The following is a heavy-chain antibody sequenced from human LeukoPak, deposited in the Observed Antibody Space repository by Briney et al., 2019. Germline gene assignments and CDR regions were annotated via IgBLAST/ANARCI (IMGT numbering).Heavy chain of an antibody. V-gene: IGHV1-18*01. CDR2: ISAYNGNT. CDR3: ARDPKTRYYDSSGYYFDY. Sequence: ASVKVSCKASGYTFTSYGISWVRQAPGQGLEWMGWISAYNGNTNYAQKPQGRVTMTTDTSTSTAYMELRSLRSDDTAVYYCARDPKTRYYDSSGYYFDYWGQGTLVTVSS. D-gene: IGHD3-22*01. J-gene: IGHJ4*02. CDR1: GYTFTSYG.